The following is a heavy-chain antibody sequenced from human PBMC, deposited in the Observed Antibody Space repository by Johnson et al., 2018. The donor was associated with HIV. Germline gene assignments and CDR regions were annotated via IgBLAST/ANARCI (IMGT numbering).Heavy chain of an antibody. CDR1: GFTSDDYG. J-gene: IGHJ3*02. CDR2: ITPHGGST. CDR3: ARVSTMIVVARNDAFDI. V-gene: IGHV3-20*04. Sequence: VQLVESGGGVVRPGGSPRLSCAASGFTSDDYGLSWVRQAPGNGLEWVHGITPHGGSTGYADPVMARFTISRDNGKNSLYLQMNSLRAEDTALYYCARVSTMIVVARNDAFDIWGQGTMVTVSS. D-gene: IGHD3-22*01.